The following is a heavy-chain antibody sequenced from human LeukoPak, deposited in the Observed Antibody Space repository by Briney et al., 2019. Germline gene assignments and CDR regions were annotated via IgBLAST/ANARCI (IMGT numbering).Heavy chain of an antibody. CDR2: ISGYNGNT. Sequence: ASVKVSCKASGYTSTSNGISWVRQAPGQGLEWMGWISGYNGNTKYVQKFQGRVTMTTDTSTSTVYMELRSLTSDDTAVYYCARDTLGEYDYWGQGSLVTVSS. V-gene: IGHV1-18*01. J-gene: IGHJ4*02. CDR3: ARDTLGEYDY. D-gene: IGHD3-16*01. CDR1: GYTSTSNG.